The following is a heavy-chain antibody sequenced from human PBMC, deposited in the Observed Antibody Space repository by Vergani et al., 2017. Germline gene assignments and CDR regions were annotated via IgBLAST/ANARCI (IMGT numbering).Heavy chain of an antibody. CDR3: ANSSTNPVCCCSTSCPLPIDY. CDR2: ISGIGGST. CDR1: GFTFSSYA. Sequence: EVQLLESGGGLVQPGGSLRLSCAASGFTFSSYAMSWVRQAPGKGLEWVSAISGIGGSTYYADSVKGRFTISRDNSKNTLYLQMNSLRAEDTAVYYCANSSTNPVCCCSTSCPLPIDYWGQGTLVTVSS. J-gene: IGHJ4*02. D-gene: IGHD2-2*01. V-gene: IGHV3-23*01.